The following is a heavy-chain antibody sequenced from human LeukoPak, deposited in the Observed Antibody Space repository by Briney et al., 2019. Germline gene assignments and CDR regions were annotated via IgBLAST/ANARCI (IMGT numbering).Heavy chain of an antibody. D-gene: IGHD1-1*01. CDR2: ISSSASTI. CDR3: ARDINSVAFDM. CDR1: GFTFSDYY. J-gene: IGHJ3*02. Sequence: PGGSLRLSCAASGFTFSDYYMSWIRQAPGKGLEWVSYISSSASTIYYADSVKGRFTVTRDNAKGSVSLQMNSLRAEDTAVYYCARDINSVAFDMWGQGTVVTVSS. V-gene: IGHV3-11*04.